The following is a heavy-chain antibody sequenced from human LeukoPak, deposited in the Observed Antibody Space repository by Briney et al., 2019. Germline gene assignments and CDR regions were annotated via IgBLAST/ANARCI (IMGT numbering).Heavy chain of an antibody. D-gene: IGHD3-22*01. V-gene: IGHV4-39*07. CDR1: GGSISSSSYY. Sequence: SETLSLTCTVSGGSISSSSYYWGWIRQPPGKGLEWIGSIYYSGSTYYNPSLKSRVTISVDTSKNQFSLKLSSVTAADTAVYYCARLLWDDSSGYHGWYFALWGRGTLVTVSS. CDR2: IYYSGST. J-gene: IGHJ2*01. CDR3: ARLLWDDSSGYHGWYFAL.